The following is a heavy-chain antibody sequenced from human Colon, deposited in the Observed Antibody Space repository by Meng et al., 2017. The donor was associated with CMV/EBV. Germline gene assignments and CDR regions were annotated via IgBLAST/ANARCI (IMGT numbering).Heavy chain of an antibody. CDR1: GFIFSRHD. J-gene: IGHJ3*02. D-gene: IGHD2-2*01. CDR2: VSASGESI. V-gene: IGHV3-48*03. CDR3: ARGYCRSASCYRNPWVVWAFDI. Sequence: GGSLRLSCAASGFIFSRHDVHWVRQAPGKGLEWVSYVSASGESIYYADSVKGRFTISRDNAKSVLYLQMNSLRVEDTALYYCARGYCRSASCYRNPWVVWAFDIWGRGTMVTVSS.